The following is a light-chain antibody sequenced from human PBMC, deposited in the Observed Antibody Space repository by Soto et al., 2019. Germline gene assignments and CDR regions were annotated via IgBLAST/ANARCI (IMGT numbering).Light chain of an antibody. CDR2: DVS. CDR1: SSDVGGFNS. V-gene: IGLV2-11*01. Sequence: QSVLTQPRSVSGSPGQSVTISCTGTSSDVGGFNSVSWYQQHPGKAPKLMIYDVSKRPSGVSNRFSGSKSGNTASLTISGLQAEDEADYYCSSYAGSSTFVVFGGGTKVTVL. CDR3: SSYAGSSTFVV. J-gene: IGLJ2*01.